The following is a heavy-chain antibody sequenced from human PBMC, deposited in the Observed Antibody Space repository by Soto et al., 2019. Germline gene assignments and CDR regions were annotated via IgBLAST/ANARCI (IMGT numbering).Heavy chain of an antibody. CDR1: GASFSGYY. V-gene: IGHV4-34*02. Sequence: GQLQQWGAGLLKPSETLSLTCAVYGASFSGYYWSWVRQSPGKGLEWIGEISHTRSTKYNPSLKTRATKSPDTSTNEFSLKLLSVTAADTAIYYCARGEGFGAHYYYHYMDVWGKGTTVIVSS. CDR3: ARGEGFGAHYYYHYMDV. J-gene: IGHJ6*03. CDR2: ISHTRST. D-gene: IGHD3-10*01.